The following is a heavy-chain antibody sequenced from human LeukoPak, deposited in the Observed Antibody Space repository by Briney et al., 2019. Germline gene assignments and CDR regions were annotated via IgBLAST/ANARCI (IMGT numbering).Heavy chain of an antibody. CDR1: GFTFSSYA. Sequence: GGSLRLSCAASGFTFSSYAMGWVRQAPGKGLEWVSAISGSGGSTYYADSVKGRFTISRDNAKNSLYLQMNSLRAEDTAVYYCARSPFPRAHDYWGQGTLVTVSS. V-gene: IGHV3-23*01. J-gene: IGHJ4*02. CDR3: ARSPFPRAHDY. D-gene: IGHD1-26*01. CDR2: ISGSGGST.